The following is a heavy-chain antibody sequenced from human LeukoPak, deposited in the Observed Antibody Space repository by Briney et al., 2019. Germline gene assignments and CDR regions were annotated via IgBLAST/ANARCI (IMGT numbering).Heavy chain of an antibody. CDR3: ARDGPRSGYDLGHFDN. D-gene: IGHD5-12*01. V-gene: IGHV4-4*07. CDR2: IYSTGRS. Sequence: SETLSLTCTVSGGSISNYFWSWVRQPAGRGLEWIGRIYSTGRSDYNPSLKSRITMSVDTSKNQFSLKLSSVTAADTAVYYCARDGPRSGYDLGHFDNLGQGTLVTASS. CDR1: GGSISNYF. J-gene: IGHJ4*02.